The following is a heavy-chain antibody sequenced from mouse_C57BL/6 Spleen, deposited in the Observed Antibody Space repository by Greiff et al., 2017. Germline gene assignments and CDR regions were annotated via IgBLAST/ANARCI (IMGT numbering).Heavy chain of an antibody. V-gene: IGHV1-18*01. CDR3: ARGAYDAEGNYAMDY. CDR2: INPNNGGT. Sequence: VQLQQSGPELVKPGASVKIPCKASGYTFTDYNMDWVKQSHGKSLEWIGDINPNNGGTIYNQKFKGKATLTVDKSSSTAYMELRSLTSEDTAVYYCARGAYDAEGNYAMDYWGQGTSVTVSS. J-gene: IGHJ4*01. CDR1: GYTFTDYN. D-gene: IGHD2-12*01.